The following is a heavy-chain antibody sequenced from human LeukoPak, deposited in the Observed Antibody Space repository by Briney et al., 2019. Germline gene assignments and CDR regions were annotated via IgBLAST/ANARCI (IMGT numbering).Heavy chain of an antibody. CDR2: IKQDGSEK. CDR3: ATRGQYCSGGSCYSVYFDY. J-gene: IGHJ4*02. V-gene: IGHV3-7*01. D-gene: IGHD2-15*01. Sequence: PGGSLRLSCAASGFTFSDYYMSWIRQAPGKGLEWVANIKQDGSEKYYVDSVKGRFTISRDNAKNSLYLQMNSLRAEDTAVYYCATRGQYCSGGSCYSVYFDYWGQGTLVTVSS. CDR1: GFTFSDYY.